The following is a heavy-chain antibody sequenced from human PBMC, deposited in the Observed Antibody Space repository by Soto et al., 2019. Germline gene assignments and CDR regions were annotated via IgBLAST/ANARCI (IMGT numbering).Heavy chain of an antibody. D-gene: IGHD6-19*01. J-gene: IGHJ4*01. V-gene: IGHV3-30*18. CDR1: GFTFSSYG. Sequence: PGGSLRLSCVASGFTFSSYGIHWVRQAPGKGLEWVAVISNDGSNEYYADSVKGRFTMSRDNSKNTMYLQMDSLRPEDTAVYYCAKEITVAGDFDYWGHGTLVTVSS. CDR3: AKEITVAGDFDY. CDR2: ISNDGSNE.